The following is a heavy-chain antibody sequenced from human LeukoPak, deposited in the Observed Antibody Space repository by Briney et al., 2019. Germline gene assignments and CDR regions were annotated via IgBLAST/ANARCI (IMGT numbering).Heavy chain of an antibody. CDR3: ATGSGFDY. J-gene: IGHJ4*02. Sequence: QPGRSLRLSCAASGFTFSSYAMHWVRQAPGKGLEWVAVISYDGSNKYYADSVKGRFTISRDNSKNTPYLQMNSLRAEDTAVYYCATGSGFDYWGQGTLVTVSS. CDR2: ISYDGSNK. D-gene: IGHD3-10*01. CDR1: GFTFSSYA. V-gene: IGHV3-30-3*01.